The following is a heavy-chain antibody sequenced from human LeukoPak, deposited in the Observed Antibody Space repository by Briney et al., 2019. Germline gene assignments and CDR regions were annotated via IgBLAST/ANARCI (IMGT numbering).Heavy chain of an antibody. J-gene: IGHJ4*02. CDR2: SNSDGSST. D-gene: IGHD2-21*02. CDR1: GFTFRSYW. CDR3: AREEFNDYYFDY. V-gene: IGHV3-74*01. Sequence: PGGSLRLSCAAAGFTFRSYWMHWVRQAPRKGLVWVSRSNSDGSSTTYADSVKGRFTVSRDNAKNTLYLQMNSLRAEDTAVYYCAREEFNDYYFDYWGQGTLVTVSS.